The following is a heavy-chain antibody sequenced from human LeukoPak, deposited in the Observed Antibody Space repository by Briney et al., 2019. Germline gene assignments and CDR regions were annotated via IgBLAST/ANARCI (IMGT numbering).Heavy chain of an antibody. CDR2: ISSSSSTI. J-gene: IGHJ6*03. V-gene: IGHV3-48*01. D-gene: IGHD6-13*01. CDR3: ARGSYSSSWLYYYYYMDV. Sequence: GGSLRLSCAASGFTFSSYSMNWVRQAPGKGLEWVSYISSSSSTIYYADSVKGRFTISRDNAKNSLYLQMNSLRAEDTAVYYCARGSYSSSWLYYYYYMDVWGKGTTVTVSS. CDR1: GFTFSSYS.